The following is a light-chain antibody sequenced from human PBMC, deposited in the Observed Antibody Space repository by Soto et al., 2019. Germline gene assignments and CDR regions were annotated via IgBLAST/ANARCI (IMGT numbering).Light chain of an antibody. CDR2: EVS. V-gene: IGLV2-14*01. CDR3: SSFTSINTWV. Sequence: QSALTQPASVSGSPGQSITISCTGTSSDVGGYNDVSWYQQHPGKAPKLMIYEVSNRPSGVSNRFSGSKSGNTASLTISGLPAEDGADYYCSSFTSINTWVFGGGTQLTVL. J-gene: IGLJ3*02. CDR1: SSDVGGYND.